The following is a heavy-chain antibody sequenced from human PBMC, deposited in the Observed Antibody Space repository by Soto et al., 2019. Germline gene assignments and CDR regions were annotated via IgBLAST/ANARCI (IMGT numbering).Heavy chain of an antibody. D-gene: IGHD5-18*01. V-gene: IGHV1-46*03. CDR2: INPSGGST. J-gene: IGHJ6*02. Sequence: QVQLVQSGAEVKKPGASVKVSCKASGYTFTSYYMHWVRQAPGQGLEWMGIINPSGGSTSYAQKFQGRVTMTRDTSTSTVYMEVSSLRSEDTAVYYCATRRGYRPYGMDVWGQGTTVTVSS. CDR3: ATRRGYRPYGMDV. CDR1: GYTFTSYY.